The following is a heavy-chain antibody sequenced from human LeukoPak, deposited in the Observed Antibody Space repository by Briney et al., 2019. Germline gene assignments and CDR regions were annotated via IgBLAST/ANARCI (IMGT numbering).Heavy chain of an antibody. V-gene: IGHV3-23*01. Sequence: PGGSLRLSCAASGFTFSSYAMSWVRQAPGKGLEWVSAISGSGGSTYYAASVKGRFTISRDNSKNTLYLQMNSLRAEDTAVYYCAKLSYSSGWYSLLPARPYYFDYWGQGTLVTVSS. J-gene: IGHJ4*02. CDR2: ISGSGGST. CDR3: AKLSYSSGWYSLLPARPYYFDY. CDR1: GFTFSSYA. D-gene: IGHD6-19*01.